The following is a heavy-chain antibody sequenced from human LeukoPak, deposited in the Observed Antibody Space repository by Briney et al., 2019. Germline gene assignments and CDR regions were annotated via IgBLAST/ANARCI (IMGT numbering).Heavy chain of an antibody. Sequence: ASVKVSCKASGYTFTSYDINWVRQAPGRGPEWMGWMNPNSGNTGYAQKFQGRVTMTRNTSISTAYMELSSLRSEDTAVYYCARGRAGYYDILTGYSKRGDNWFDPWGQGTLVTVSS. CDR1: GYTFTSYD. J-gene: IGHJ5*02. V-gene: IGHV1-8*01. D-gene: IGHD3-9*01. CDR2: MNPNSGNT. CDR3: ARGRAGYYDILTGYSKRGDNWFDP.